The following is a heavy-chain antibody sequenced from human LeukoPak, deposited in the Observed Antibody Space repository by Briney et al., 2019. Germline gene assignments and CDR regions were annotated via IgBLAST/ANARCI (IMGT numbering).Heavy chain of an antibody. J-gene: IGHJ4*02. CDR3: ARGTRGSDSSFDF. CDR2: IYYSGST. V-gene: IGHV4-39*07. D-gene: IGHD1-1*01. CDR1: ADSSYNNGFY. Sequence: SETLSFTCTVSADSSYNNGFYWRWIRQPPGKGLEWIANIYYSGSTYYNPSLNSLVTTSVNTSKNQYSLKLSSVTAADTAVYYCARGTRGSDSSFDFWGQGTLVTDSS.